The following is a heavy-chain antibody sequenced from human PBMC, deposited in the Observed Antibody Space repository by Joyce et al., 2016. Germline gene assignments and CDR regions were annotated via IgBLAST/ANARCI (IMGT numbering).Heavy chain of an antibody. CDR2: MSGDRSTT. D-gene: IGHD6-19*01. Sequence: EVQLVESGGGLVQPGGSVRLSCAASGFTLSSYSLSWVRRAPGKGLEWISYMSGDRSTTHYSDSVKGRFTISRDNDKNSLYLQMSGLTAEDTAMYYCARGGLSSGWFPQFFQNWGQGTLVAVSS. CDR3: ARGGLSSGWFPQFFQN. V-gene: IGHV3-48*01. CDR1: GFTLSSYS. J-gene: IGHJ1*01.